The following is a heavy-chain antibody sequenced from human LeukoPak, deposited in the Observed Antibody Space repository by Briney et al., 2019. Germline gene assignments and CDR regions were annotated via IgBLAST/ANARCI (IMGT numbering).Heavy chain of an antibody. V-gene: IGHV1-46*01. Sequence: ASVKDSCKASGYNFISCYMHWVRQAPGQGLEWMGIINPSGGSTSYAQKFQDRVKVTRDACTSTVYMEVSSLKSEDTAVYYCAREDVVLVDAVRYYYYGMDVWGQGTTVTVSS. CDR2: INPSGGST. CDR1: GYNFISCY. J-gene: IGHJ6*02. CDR3: AREDVVLVDAVRYYYYGMDV. D-gene: IGHD2-8*01.